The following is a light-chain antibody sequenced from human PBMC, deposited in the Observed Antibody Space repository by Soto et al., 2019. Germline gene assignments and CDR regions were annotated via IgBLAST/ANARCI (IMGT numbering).Light chain of an antibody. J-gene: IGLJ1*01. Sequence: QSALTQPASVSGSPGQSITISCTGTSSDVSGYNYVSWYQHHPGKAPKLMIFDVSNRRSGVSNRFSGSKSGNTASLTISGLQPEDEADYYCSSYTTSNTRQIVFGTGTKLTVL. V-gene: IGLV2-14*03. CDR2: DVS. CDR3: SSYTTSNTRQIV. CDR1: SSDVSGYNY.